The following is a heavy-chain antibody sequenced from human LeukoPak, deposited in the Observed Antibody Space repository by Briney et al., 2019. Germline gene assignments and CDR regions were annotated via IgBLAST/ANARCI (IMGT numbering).Heavy chain of an antibody. D-gene: IGHD5-18*01. CDR3: ARQVHSSDRRIPGGFDY. J-gene: IGHJ4*02. CDR1: GGSISSGSYY. CDR2: IYTSGST. V-gene: IGHV4-61*02. Sequence: SETLSLTCTVSGGSISSGSYYWSWIRQPAGKGLEWIGRIYTSGSTNYNPSLKSRVTISVDTSKNQFSLKLTSVTAADTAVYYCARQVHSSDRRIPGGFDYWGQGTLVTVSS.